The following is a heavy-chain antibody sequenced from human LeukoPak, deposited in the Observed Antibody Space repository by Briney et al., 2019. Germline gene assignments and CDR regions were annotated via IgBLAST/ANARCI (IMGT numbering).Heavy chain of an antibody. J-gene: IGHJ3*02. D-gene: IGHD2-2*01. V-gene: IGHV3-48*01. CDR1: GFTFSSYS. Sequence: GGSLRLSCAASGFTFSSYSMTWVRQAPGKGLEWVPYISSSSSTIYYADSVKGRFTISRDNAKNSLYLQMNSLRAEDTAVYYCARAGYHYSYAFDIWGQGTMVTVSS. CDR2: ISSSSSTI. CDR3: ARAGYHYSYAFDI.